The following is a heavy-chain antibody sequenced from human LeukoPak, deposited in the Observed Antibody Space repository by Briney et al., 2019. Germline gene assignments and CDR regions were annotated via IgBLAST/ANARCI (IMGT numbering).Heavy chain of an antibody. Sequence: GRSLRLSCAASGFSFSSYGMHWVRQAPGKGLEWVAIIWYDGSNKYYADSVKGRFTISRDNSRNTLYLQMNSLRAEDTAVYYCAKGGYTNHPDGYYYMDVWGKGTTVTVSS. D-gene: IGHD1-1*01. J-gene: IGHJ6*03. CDR1: GFSFSSYG. CDR2: IWYDGSNK. CDR3: AKGGYTNHPDGYYYMDV. V-gene: IGHV3-33*06.